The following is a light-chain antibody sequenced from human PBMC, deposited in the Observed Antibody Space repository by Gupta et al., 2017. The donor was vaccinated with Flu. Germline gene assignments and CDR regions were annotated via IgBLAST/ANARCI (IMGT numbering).Light chain of an antibody. CDR1: NFGEKY. CDR2: QDV. CDR3: QAWDSGTYV. Sequence: SPGQTASITCSGDNFGEKYVSWYQQEPGQSPVLVIYQDVKRPSGIPERFSGSNSGNTATLTISGTQAMDEADYYCQAWDSGTYVFGSGTKVTVL. V-gene: IGLV3-1*01. J-gene: IGLJ1*01.